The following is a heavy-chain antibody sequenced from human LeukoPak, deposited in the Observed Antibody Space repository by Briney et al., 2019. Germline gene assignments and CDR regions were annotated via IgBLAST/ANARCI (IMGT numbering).Heavy chain of an antibody. CDR3: ARVGGGWFDP. J-gene: IGHJ5*02. Sequence: SHTLSLTCTVSGGSISSGGYYWSWIRQHPGKSLEWIGYIYYSGSTYYNPSLKSRVTISVDTSKHQFSLKLSSVTAADTAVFYCARVGGGWFDPWGQGTLVTVSS. D-gene: IGHD1-26*01. V-gene: IGHV4-31*03. CDR2: IYYSGST. CDR1: GGSISSGGYY.